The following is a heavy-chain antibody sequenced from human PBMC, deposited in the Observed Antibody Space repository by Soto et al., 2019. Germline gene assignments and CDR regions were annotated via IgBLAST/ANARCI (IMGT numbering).Heavy chain of an antibody. CDR1: GGSVSNASFY. J-gene: IGHJ2*01. CDR2: IFYTGVT. V-gene: IGHV4-61*03. Sequence: QVQLQESGPGLVKTSETLSLTCSVSGGSVSNASFYWTWIRQAPGTGLEYIGYIFYTGVTNYNPSLSRRVTISLVTSKNPFSLKLNSMTAADTAVYYCVRVLDSRWYADLWGRGTLVTVSS. D-gene: IGHD3-22*01. CDR3: VRVLDSRWYADL.